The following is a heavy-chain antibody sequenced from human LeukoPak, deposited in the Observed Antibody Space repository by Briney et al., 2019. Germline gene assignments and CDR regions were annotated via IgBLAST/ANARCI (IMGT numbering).Heavy chain of an antibody. Sequence: TLSLTCTVSGVSISSGSYGWSWIRQPDGKGLEWIRRIYTSGSTNYNPSLKSLVTISVDTSKNQLSLKLSSVTAADTAVYYCARVGSGCSSTSCYIDRHRYYYYYYMDVWGKGTTVTVSS. D-gene: IGHD2-2*02. CDR1: GVSISSGSYG. V-gene: IGHV4-61*02. CDR2: IYTSGST. CDR3: ARVGSGCSSTSCYIDRHRYYYYYYMDV. J-gene: IGHJ6*03.